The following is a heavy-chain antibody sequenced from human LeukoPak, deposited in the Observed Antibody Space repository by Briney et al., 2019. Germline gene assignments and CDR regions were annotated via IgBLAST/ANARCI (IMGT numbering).Heavy chain of an antibody. CDR2: IDGSGSYT. Sequence: GGSLRLSCAASGFSFTTSSMSWVRQAPGKGLEWVSYIDGSGSYTSYADSVKGRFTISRDNAKSSLFLQMNSLRAEDTADYYCARDTSESSVITYFDNWGQGTLVTVSS. CDR3: ARDTSESSVITYFDN. V-gene: IGHV3-21*01. CDR1: GFSFTTSS. J-gene: IGHJ4*02. D-gene: IGHD3-10*01.